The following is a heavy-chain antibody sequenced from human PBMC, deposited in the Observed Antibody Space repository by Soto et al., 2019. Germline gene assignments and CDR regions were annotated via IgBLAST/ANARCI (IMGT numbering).Heavy chain of an antibody. D-gene: IGHD2-2*01. CDR2: IIPIFGTA. CDR3: ARKGGYCSSTSCQAYYDYYYGMDV. J-gene: IGHJ6*02. CDR1: GGTFSSYA. V-gene: IGHV1-69*13. Sequence: ASVKVSCKASGGTFSSYAISWVRQAPGQGLEWMGGIIPIFGTANYAQKFQGRVTITADESTSTAYMELSSLRSEDTAVYYCARKGGYCSSTSCQAYYDYYYGMDVWGQGTTVTVSS.